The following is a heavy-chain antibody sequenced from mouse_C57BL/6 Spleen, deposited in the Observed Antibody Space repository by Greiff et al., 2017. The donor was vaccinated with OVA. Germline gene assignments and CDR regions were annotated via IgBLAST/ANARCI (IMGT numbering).Heavy chain of an antibody. J-gene: IGHJ3*01. Sequence: VQLQQSGPELVKPGASVKISCKASGYTFTDYYMNWVKQSHGKSLEWIGDINPNNGGTNYNQKFKGKATLTADKSSSTAYMELRSLTSEDSAVYCCARGDYGSSYDWFAYWGQGTLGTVSA. CDR2: INPNNGGT. CDR3: ARGDYGSSYDWFAY. CDR1: GYTFTDYY. V-gene: IGHV1-26*01. D-gene: IGHD1-1*01.